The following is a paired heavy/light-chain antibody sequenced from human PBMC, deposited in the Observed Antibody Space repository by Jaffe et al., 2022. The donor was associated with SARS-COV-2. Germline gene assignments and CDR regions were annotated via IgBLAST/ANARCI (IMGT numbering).Light chain of an antibody. CDR1: QSVSSN. J-gene: IGKJ1*01. Sequence: EIVMIQSPATLSVSPGERATLSCRASQSVSSNLAWYQHRPGQAPRLLVHGASTRATGIPARFSGSGSGTEFTLTISSLQSEDFAVYYCQQYNNWPWTFGQGTKVEIK. CDR2: GAS. V-gene: IGKV3-15*01. CDR3: QQYNNWPWT.
Heavy chain of an antibody. CDR1: GFTFSSNW. D-gene: IGHD6-19*01. Sequence: EVQLVESGGGLVQPGGSLRLSCAASGFTFSSNWMSWVRQAPGRGLEWVANIWQDEGEKYYVDSVRGRFTISRDNAKNSLYLQMNSLRAEDTAVYYCAREPMGEAGSLFDYWGQGTLVSVSS. CDR3: AREPMGEAGSLFDY. J-gene: IGHJ4*02. CDR2: IWQDEGEK. V-gene: IGHV3-7*03.